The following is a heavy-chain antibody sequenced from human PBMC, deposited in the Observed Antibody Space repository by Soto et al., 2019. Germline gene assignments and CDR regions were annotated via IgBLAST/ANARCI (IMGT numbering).Heavy chain of an antibody. V-gene: IGHV3-30*18. CDR1: GFTFSSYG. D-gene: IGHD6-13*01. CDR2: ISYDGSNK. CDR3: AKGSIAAAGEYFQH. Sequence: QVQLVESGGGVVQPGRSLRLSCAASGFTFSSYGMHWVRQAPGKGLEWVAVISYDGSNKYYADSVKGRFTISRDNSKNTLYLQMNGLRAEDTAVYYCAKGSIAAAGEYFQHWGQGTLVTVSS. J-gene: IGHJ1*01.